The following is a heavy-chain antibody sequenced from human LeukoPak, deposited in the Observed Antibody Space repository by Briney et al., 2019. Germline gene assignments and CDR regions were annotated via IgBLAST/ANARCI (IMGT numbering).Heavy chain of an antibody. J-gene: IGHJ5*02. Sequence: ASVKVSCKASGYTFTSYGISWVRQAPGQGLEWMGWISAYNGNTNYAQKLQGRVTMTTDTSTSTAYMELRSLRSDDMAVYYCARAGQYCSSTSCYGGSWFDPWGQGTLVTVSS. D-gene: IGHD2-2*01. CDR3: ARAGQYCSSTSCYGGSWFDP. CDR1: GYTFTSYG. V-gene: IGHV1-18*03. CDR2: ISAYNGNT.